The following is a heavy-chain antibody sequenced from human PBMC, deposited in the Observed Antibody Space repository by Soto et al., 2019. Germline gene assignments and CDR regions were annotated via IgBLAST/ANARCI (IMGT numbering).Heavy chain of an antibody. CDR3: ARAHGYYDFWSGYYRAPYYYYGMDV. V-gene: IGHV4-34*01. J-gene: IGHJ6*02. CDR2: INQSGST. CDR1: GESLSAYY. Sequence: TLSLTCAVYGESLSAYYWTWIRQPPGKGLEWIGEINQSGSTNYNPSLKSRVTISVDTSKNQFSLKLSSVTAADTAVYYCARAHGYYDFWSGYYRAPYYYYGMDVWGQGTTVTVSS. D-gene: IGHD3-3*01.